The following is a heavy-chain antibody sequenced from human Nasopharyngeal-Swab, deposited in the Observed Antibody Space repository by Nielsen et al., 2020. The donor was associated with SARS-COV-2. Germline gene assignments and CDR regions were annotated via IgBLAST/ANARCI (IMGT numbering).Heavy chain of an antibody. CDR1: GGTFSSYA. D-gene: IGHD3-3*01. J-gene: IGHJ6*02. V-gene: IGHV1-69*13. CDR2: IIPIFGTA. CDR3: ARDQGVADFWRPGGMDV. Sequence: SVKVSCKASGGTFSSYAISWVRQAPGQGLEWMGGIIPIFGTANYAQKFQGRVTITADESTSTAYMELSSLRSEDTAVYYCARDQGVADFWRPGGMDVWGQGTTVTVSS.